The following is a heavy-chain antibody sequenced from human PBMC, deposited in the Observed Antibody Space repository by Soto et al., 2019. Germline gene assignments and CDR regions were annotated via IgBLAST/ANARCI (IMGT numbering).Heavy chain of an antibody. CDR1: GGSISNYF. J-gene: IGHJ4*02. Sequence: SETLSLTCTVSGGSISNYFCNWIRQPAGKGLEWIGRIDNSGSTNYNPSLKSRITMSADTSRNQFSLKSNSVTAADTAVYYCARGGQDFWSGPFDYWGQGALVTVSS. D-gene: IGHD3-3*01. V-gene: IGHV4-4*07. CDR2: IDNSGST. CDR3: ARGGQDFWSGPFDY.